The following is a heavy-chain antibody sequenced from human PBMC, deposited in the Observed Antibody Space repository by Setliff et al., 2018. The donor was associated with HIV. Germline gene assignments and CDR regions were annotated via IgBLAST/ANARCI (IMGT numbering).Heavy chain of an antibody. Sequence: PSETLSLTCTVSGGSISSGIYYWIWIRQPAGKGLEWIGHVYTTGGTNYNPSLESRVTISVDTSKNQFYLKLSSVTAADTAVYYCARILLYDSSAYFVNAFDIWGQGTVVTVS. CDR2: VYTTGGT. D-gene: IGHD3-22*01. CDR1: GGSISSGIYY. CDR3: ARILLYDSSAYFVNAFDI. V-gene: IGHV4-61*09. J-gene: IGHJ3*02.